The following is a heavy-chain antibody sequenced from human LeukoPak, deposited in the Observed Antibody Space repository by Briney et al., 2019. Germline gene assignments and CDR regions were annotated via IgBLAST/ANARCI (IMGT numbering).Heavy chain of an antibody. J-gene: IGHJ4*02. CDR3: ARRPLGYCSGGSCYPYYFDY. CDR1: GYRFTSYW. V-gene: IGHV5-51*01. Sequence: GESLKISCKGSGYRFTSYWIGWVRQMPGKGLEWMGIIYPGDSDTRYSPSFQGQVTISADKSISTAYLQWSSLKASDTAMYYCARRPLGYCSGGSCYPYYFDYWGQGTLVTVSS. D-gene: IGHD2-15*01. CDR2: IYPGDSDT.